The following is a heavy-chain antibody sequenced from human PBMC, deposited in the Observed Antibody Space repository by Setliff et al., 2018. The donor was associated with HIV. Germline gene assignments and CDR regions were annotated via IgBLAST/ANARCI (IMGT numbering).Heavy chain of an antibody. J-gene: IGHJ4*02. CDR2: VKSPTDGGTT. CDR1: GFTFSNAW. CDR3: ARAPGDILTAYFGGLDY. D-gene: IGHD3-9*01. V-gene: IGHV3-15*07. Sequence: GGSLRLSCAASGFTFSNAWMNWVRQAPGKGLEWVGRVKSPTDGGTTDYTDSVKGRFTISRDNAKDTLYLQMSSLRADDTAIYYCARAPGDILTAYFGGLDYWGQGALVTVSS.